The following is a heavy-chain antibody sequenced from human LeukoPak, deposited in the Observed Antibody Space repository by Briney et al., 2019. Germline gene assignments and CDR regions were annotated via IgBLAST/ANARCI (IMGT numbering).Heavy chain of an antibody. CDR3: AREDYDDDGWYFDL. CDR2: IKSDGTST. J-gene: IGHJ2*01. CDR1: GFTFGRHW. V-gene: IGHV3-74*01. Sequence: GGSLRLSCAASGFTFGRHWMHWVRQAPGKGLVWVSRIKSDGTSTTYADSVEGRFTISRGNAKNTLYLQMTSLRVEDTAEYFCAREDYDDDGWYFDLWGRGTLVTVSS. D-gene: IGHD4-17*01.